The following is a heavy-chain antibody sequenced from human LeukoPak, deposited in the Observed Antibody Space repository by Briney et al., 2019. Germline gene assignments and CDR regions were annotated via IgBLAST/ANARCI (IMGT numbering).Heavy chain of an antibody. CDR1: GYTFTSYG. V-gene: IGHV1-3*03. CDR2: INAGNGNT. CDR3: ARDGNPTGTRYYYYYYMDV. Sequence: ASVKVSCKASGYTFTSYGISWVRQAPGQGLEWMGWINAGNGNTKYSQEFQGRVTITRDTSASTAYMELSSLRSEDMAVYYCARDGNPTGTRYYYYYYMDVWGKGTTVTVSS. J-gene: IGHJ6*03. D-gene: IGHD1-14*01.